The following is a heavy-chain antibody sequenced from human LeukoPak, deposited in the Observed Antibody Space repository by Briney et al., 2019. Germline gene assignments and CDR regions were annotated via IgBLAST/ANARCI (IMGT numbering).Heavy chain of an antibody. J-gene: IGHJ4*02. CDR3: ATSAHIEVGTAPPPDY. D-gene: IGHD2-21*02. Sequence: PGRSLSLSCATSGFTFNRFGMHWVRQAPGKGLEWVAVIWYDGSNKDYADSVKGRFTISRDNSKNTLYLQMSGLRAEDTAVYYCATSAHIEVGTAPPPDYWGQGTLVTVTA. CDR2: IWYDGSNK. V-gene: IGHV3-33*01. CDR1: GFTFNRFG.